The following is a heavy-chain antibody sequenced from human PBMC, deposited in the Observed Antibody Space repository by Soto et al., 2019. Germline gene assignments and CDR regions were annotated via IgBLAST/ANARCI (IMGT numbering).Heavy chain of an antibody. J-gene: IGHJ6*02. V-gene: IGHV3-21*01. Sequence: PGGSLRLSCAASGFTFSSYSMNWVRQAPGKGLEWVSSISSSSSYIYYADSVKGRFTISRDNAKNSLYLQMNSLRAEDTAVYYCARDGRRGYNYYYGMDVWGQGPTVTVSS. D-gene: IGHD5-12*01. CDR2: ISSSSSYI. CDR1: GFTFSSYS. CDR3: ARDGRRGYNYYYGMDV.